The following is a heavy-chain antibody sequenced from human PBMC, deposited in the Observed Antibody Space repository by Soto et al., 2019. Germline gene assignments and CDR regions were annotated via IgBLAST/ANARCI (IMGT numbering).Heavy chain of an antibody. CDR1: SGSISSSNW. CDR2: IYHSGST. J-gene: IGHJ5*02. V-gene: IGHV4-4*02. Sequence: SETLSLTCAVSSGSISSSNWWSWVRQPPGKGLEWIGEIYHSGSTNYNPSLKSRVTISVDKSKNQFSLKLSSVTAADTAVYYCAREVVVAATNWFDPWGQGTLVTVSS. CDR3: AREVVVAATNWFDP. D-gene: IGHD2-15*01.